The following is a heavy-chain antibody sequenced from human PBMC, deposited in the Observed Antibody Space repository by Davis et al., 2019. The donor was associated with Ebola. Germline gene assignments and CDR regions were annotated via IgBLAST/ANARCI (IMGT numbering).Heavy chain of an antibody. Sequence: ASVKVSCKASGGTFSSYAISWMRQAPAQGLEWMGWINPNSGGTNYAQKFQGWVTMTRDTSISTAYMELSRLRSDDTAVYYCAREVYYYYYGMDVWGQGTTITVSS. V-gene: IGHV1-2*04. J-gene: IGHJ6*02. CDR1: GGTFSSYA. CDR2: INPNSGGT. CDR3: AREVYYYYYGMDV.